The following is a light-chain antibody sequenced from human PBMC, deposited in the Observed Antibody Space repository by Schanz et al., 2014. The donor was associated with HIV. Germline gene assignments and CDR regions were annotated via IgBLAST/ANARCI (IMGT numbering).Light chain of an antibody. V-gene: IGKV1-5*03. J-gene: IGKJ1*01. CDR2: KAS. CDR1: QSLTRW. CDR3: QQYYRTPWT. Sequence: DIQLTQSPSTLSASVGDRVTITCRASQSLTRWLAWYQQKPGKAPKLLIYKASSLESGVPSRFSGSASGTEFTLTISSLQPEDVAVYYCQQYYRTPWTFGQGTKVEIK.